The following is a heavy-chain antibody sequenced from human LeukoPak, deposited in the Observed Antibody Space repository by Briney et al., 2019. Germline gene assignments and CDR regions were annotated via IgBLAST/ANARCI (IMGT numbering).Heavy chain of an antibody. CDR2: ISYDGSNK. D-gene: IGHD4-11*01. CDR3: ARDGGNYMFDY. Sequence: PGRSLRLSCAASGVTFSYYGMHWVRQAPGKGLEWVAAISYDGSNKDYADSVKGRFTISRDNSKNTLYLQMNSLRAEDTAVYYCARDGGNYMFDYWGQGTLVTVSS. J-gene: IGHJ4*02. V-gene: IGHV3-30*03. CDR1: GVTFSYYG.